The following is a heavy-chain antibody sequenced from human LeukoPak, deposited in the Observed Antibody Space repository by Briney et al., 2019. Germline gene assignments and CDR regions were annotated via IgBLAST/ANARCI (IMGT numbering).Heavy chain of an antibody. CDR3: AQQVGYCSSGSCYFTY. Sequence: GGSLKLSCAASGFSFNTYAMSWVRQAPGKGLEWVSAISNTDGSTYYADSVKGRFTISRDKSKNTLSLQMNSLRAEDTAVYYCAQQVGYCSSGSCYFTYWGQGTLVTVSS. CDR2: ISNTDGST. J-gene: IGHJ1*01. D-gene: IGHD2-15*01. V-gene: IGHV3-23*01. CDR1: GFSFNTYA.